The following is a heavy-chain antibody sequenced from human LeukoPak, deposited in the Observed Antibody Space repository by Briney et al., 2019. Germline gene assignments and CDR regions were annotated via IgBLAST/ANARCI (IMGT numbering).Heavy chain of an antibody. CDR3: ARIGEMATIVFDY. CDR1: GGSISSYY. V-gene: IGHV4-34*01. D-gene: IGHD5-24*01. CDR2: INHSGST. Sequence: SETLSLTCSVSGGSISSYYWSWIRQPPGKGLEWIGEINHSGSTNYNPSLKSRVTISVDTSKNQFSLKLSSVTAADTAVYYCARIGEMATIVFDYWGQGTLVTVSS. J-gene: IGHJ4*02.